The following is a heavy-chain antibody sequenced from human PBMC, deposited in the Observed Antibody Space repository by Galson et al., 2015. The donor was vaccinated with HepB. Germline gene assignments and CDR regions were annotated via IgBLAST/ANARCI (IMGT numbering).Heavy chain of an antibody. V-gene: IGHV3-21*01. CDR3: ARDLRAGTVTIQPFDY. J-gene: IGHJ4*02. Sequence: SLRLSCAASGFTFSSYSMNWVRQAPGKGLEWVSSISSSSSYIYYADSVKGRFTISRDNAKNSLYLQMNSLRAEDTAVYYCARDLRAGTVTIQPFDYWGQGTLVTVSS. CDR2: ISSSSSYI. D-gene: IGHD4-17*01. CDR1: GFTFSSYS.